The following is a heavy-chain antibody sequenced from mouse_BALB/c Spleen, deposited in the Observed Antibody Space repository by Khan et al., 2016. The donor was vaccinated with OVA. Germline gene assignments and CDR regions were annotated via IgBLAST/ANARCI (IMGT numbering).Heavy chain of an antibody. D-gene: IGHD1-1*01. J-gene: IGHJ2*01. Sequence: VQLKESGPGLVKPSQSLSLTCTVTGYSITSDYAWNWLRQFPGNQLEWMGHISYSGNTKYNPSLKSRISITRDTSKNQFFLQLNSVTTEDTATYYCARIYGGDFDYWGQGTTLTVSS. CDR3: ARIYGGDFDY. CDR2: ISYSGNT. V-gene: IGHV3-2*02. CDR1: GYSITSDYA.